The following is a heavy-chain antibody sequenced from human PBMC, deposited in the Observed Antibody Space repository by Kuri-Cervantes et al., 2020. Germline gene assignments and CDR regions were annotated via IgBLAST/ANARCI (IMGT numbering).Heavy chain of an antibody. D-gene: IGHD3-22*01. V-gene: IGHV1-2*02. CDR1: GYTFTGYY. CDR2: INPNSGDT. Sequence: SVKVSCMASGYTFTGYYVHWVRQAPGQGLEWMGWINPNSGDTNYVKKFQDRVTMTRDTSINTSYIELNRLRTDDTAVYYCAREGLNYYDSSGYYVTDAFDIWGQGTVVTVSS. J-gene: IGHJ3*02. CDR3: AREGLNYYDSSGYYVTDAFDI.